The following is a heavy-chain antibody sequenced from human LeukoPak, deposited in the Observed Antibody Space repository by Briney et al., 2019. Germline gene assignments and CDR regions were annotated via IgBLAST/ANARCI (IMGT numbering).Heavy chain of an antibody. CDR1: GGTFSSYA. V-gene: IGHV1-69*04. CDR2: IIPILGIA. Sequence: GSSVKVSCKASGGTFSSYAISWVRQAPGQGLEWMGRIIPILGIANYAQKFQGRVTMTRNTSISTAYMELSSLRSEDTAVYYCARVIVVVPPANIWFDPWGQGTLVTVSS. D-gene: IGHD2-2*01. CDR3: ARVIVVVPPANIWFDP. J-gene: IGHJ5*02.